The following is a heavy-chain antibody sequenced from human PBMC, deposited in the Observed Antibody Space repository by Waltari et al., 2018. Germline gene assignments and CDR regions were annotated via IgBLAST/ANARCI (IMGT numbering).Heavy chain of an antibody. J-gene: IGHJ5*02. CDR2: IYTRGST. CDR1: GGSISSGSYY. Sequence: QVQLQESGPVLVKPSQTLSLTCTVSGGSISSGSYYWSWIRQPAGKGLEWIGRIYTRGSTNYNPSLESRVTISVDTSKNQFSLKLSSVTAADTAVYYCASGGGYYHLGWFDPWGQGTLVTVSS. D-gene: IGHD3-3*01. CDR3: ASGGGYYHLGWFDP. V-gene: IGHV4-61*02.